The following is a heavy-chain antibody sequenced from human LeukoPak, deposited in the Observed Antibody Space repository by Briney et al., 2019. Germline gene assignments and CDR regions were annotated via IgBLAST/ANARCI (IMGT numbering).Heavy chain of an antibody. CDR1: GYTFTGYY. V-gene: IGHV1-2*02. Sequence: VASVKVSCKASGYTFTGYYMHWVRQAPGQGLEWMGWINPNSGGTNYAQKFQGRVTMTRDTSISTAYMELSRLRSDDTPVYYCARTLYYYDSSGYPYWGQGTLVTVSS. CDR2: INPNSGGT. D-gene: IGHD3-22*01. J-gene: IGHJ4*02. CDR3: ARTLYYYDSSGYPY.